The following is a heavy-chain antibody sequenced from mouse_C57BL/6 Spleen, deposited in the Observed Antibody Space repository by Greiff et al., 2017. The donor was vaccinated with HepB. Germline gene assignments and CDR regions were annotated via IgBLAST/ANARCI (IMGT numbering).Heavy chain of an antibody. D-gene: IGHD2-12*01. CDR1: GYTFTSYW. J-gene: IGHJ2*01. CDR2: IHPNSGST. V-gene: IGHV1-64*01. Sequence: QVQLKQSGAELVKPGASVKLSCKASGYTFTSYWMHWVKQRPGQGLEWIGMIHPNSGSTNYNEKFKSKATLTVDKSSSTAYMQLSSLTSEDSAVYYCARWGVYDVGFDYWGQGTTLTVSS. CDR3: ARWGVYDVGFDY.